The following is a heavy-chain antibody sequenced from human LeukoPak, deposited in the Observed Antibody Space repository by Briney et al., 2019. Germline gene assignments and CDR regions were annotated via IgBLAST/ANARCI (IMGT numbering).Heavy chain of an antibody. Sequence: PSETLSLTCAVYGGSFSDYYWSWIRQPPGKGLEWIGEINHSGSTNYNPSLKSRVTISVDTSKNQFSLKLSSVTAADTAVYYCARGADNWFDPWGQGTLVTVSS. CDR3: ARGADNWFDP. J-gene: IGHJ5*02. CDR2: INHSGST. CDR1: GGSFSDYY. V-gene: IGHV4-34*01.